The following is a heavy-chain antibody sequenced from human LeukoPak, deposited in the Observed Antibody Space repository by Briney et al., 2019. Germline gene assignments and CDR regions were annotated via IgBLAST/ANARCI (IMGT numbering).Heavy chain of an antibody. CDR1: GYTFIAYY. V-gene: IGHV1-2*02. J-gene: IGHJ4*02. CDR3: ARTLTYGVYSSPIEYYFDY. CDR2: INPSSGGT. Sequence: GASVKVSCKASGYTFIAYYMHWVRLAPGQGLEWMGWINPSSGGTIYAPRFQGRVTMTRDTSINTAYMELRSLRSDDTAVYYCARTLTYGVYSSPIEYYFDYWGQGTLVTVSS. D-gene: IGHD6-13*01.